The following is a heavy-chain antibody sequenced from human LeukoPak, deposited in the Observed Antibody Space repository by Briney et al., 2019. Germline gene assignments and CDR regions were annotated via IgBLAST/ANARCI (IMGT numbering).Heavy chain of an antibody. CDR1: GFTFSSYT. D-gene: IGHD3-10*01. J-gene: IGHJ4*02. CDR3: ASFGDTGY. CDR2: ISSNGGST. V-gene: IGHV3-64*04. Sequence: GGSLRLSCSASGFTFSSYTMHWVRQAPGKGLEYVSAISSNGGSTNYADSVKGRFTISRDNAKNTLYLQMNSLRAEDTAVYYCASFGDTGYWGQGTLVTVSS.